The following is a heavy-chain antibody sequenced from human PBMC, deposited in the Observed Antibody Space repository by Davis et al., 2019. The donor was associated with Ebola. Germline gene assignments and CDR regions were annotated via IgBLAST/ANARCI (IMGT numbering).Heavy chain of an antibody. V-gene: IGHV3-74*01. CDR3: AKEITIFGVVISYHMDV. Sequence: GESLKISCAVSGFTFSYYWMHWVRQRPGKGLVWVSRINSDGSDATYADSVKGRFTISRDNSEDTVYLQMNSLRPEDTAVYYCAKEITIFGVVISYHMDVWGKGTTVTVSS. D-gene: IGHD3-3*01. J-gene: IGHJ6*03. CDR1: GFTFSYYW. CDR2: INSDGSDA.